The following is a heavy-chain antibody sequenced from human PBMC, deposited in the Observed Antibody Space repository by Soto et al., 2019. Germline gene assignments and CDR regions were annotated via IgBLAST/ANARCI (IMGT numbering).Heavy chain of an antibody. CDR1: GFTFSDYA. Sequence: PGGSLRHSCAASGFTFSDYAMSCVRQAPGKGLEWVSGMSGSGGTTYYADSVKGRFTISRNNSRNTLYLQINSLRAEDTAIYSCARRRPATYYYDSSAYYRAAFDIWGLGTMVTVSS. D-gene: IGHD3-22*01. CDR3: ARRRPATYYYDSSAYYRAAFDI. V-gene: IGHV3-23*01. J-gene: IGHJ3*02. CDR2: MSGSGGTT.